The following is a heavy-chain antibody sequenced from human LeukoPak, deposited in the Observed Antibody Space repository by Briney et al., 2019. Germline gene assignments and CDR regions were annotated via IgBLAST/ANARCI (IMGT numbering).Heavy chain of an antibody. CDR3: ARGVGFGTYYDFWSGYYPVDY. CDR1: GYTFTSYD. CDR2: MNPNSGNT. D-gene: IGHD3-3*01. Sequence: ASVKVSCKASGYTFTSYDINWVRQATGQGLEWMGWMNPNSGNTGYAQKFQGRVTMTRNTSISTAYMELSSLRSEDTAVYYCARGVGFGTYYDFWSGYYPVDYWGQGTLVTVSS. J-gene: IGHJ4*02. V-gene: IGHV1-8*01.